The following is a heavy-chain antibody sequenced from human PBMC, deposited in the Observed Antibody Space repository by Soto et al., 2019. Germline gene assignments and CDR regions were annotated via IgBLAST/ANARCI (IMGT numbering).Heavy chain of an antibody. CDR3: ARGRGSGWYTYYYYYYGMDV. J-gene: IGHJ6*02. CDR2: INHSGST. D-gene: IGHD6-19*01. CDR1: GGSFSVYY. Sequence: PSETLSLTCAVYGGSFSVYYWSWIRQPPGKGLEWIGEINHSGSTNYNPSLKSRVTISVDTSKNQFSLKLSSVTAADTAVYYCARGRGSGWYTYYYYYYGMDVWGQGTTVTVSS. V-gene: IGHV4-34*01.